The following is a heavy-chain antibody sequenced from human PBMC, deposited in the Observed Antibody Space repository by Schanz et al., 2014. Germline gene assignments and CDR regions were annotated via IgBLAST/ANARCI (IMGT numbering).Heavy chain of an antibody. D-gene: IGHD6-19*01. CDR3: ARGGYSSGWYDRDIAHFDY. CDR1: GYTFSSYG. J-gene: IGHJ4*02. V-gene: IGHV1-18*01. Sequence: QVQLVQSGAEVKKPGASVKVSCKASGYTFSSYGITWVRQAPGQGLEWLGWISGSNGNTNYTQKFQGRVTMTIDPYTSTAYMELRSLRSEDTAVYYCARGGYSSGWYDRDIAHFDYWGQGTLXTVSS. CDR2: ISGSNGNT.